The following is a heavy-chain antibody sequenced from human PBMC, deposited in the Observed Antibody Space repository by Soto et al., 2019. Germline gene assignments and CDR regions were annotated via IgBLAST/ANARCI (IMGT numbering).Heavy chain of an antibody. D-gene: IGHD3-10*01. CDR3: ARDSAAGLSDY. Sequence: GGSLRLSCAASGFTFDDYGMSWVRQAPGKGLEWVSGINWNGGSTGYADSVKGRFTISRDNAKNSLYLQMNSLRAEDTALYHCARDSAAGLSDYWGQGTLVTVSS. CDR1: GFTFDDYG. CDR2: INWNGGST. V-gene: IGHV3-20*01. J-gene: IGHJ4*02.